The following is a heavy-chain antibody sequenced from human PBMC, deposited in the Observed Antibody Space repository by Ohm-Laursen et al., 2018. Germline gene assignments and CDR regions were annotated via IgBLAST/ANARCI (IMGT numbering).Heavy chain of an antibody. CDR1: GFTFSSYW. CDR3: ARDPSGWFPGDY. CDR2: INSDGSST. V-gene: IGHV3-74*01. Sequence: GSLRLSCAASGFTFSSYWMHWVRQAPGEGLVWVSRINSDGSSTSYADSVKGRFTISRDNAKNTLYLQMNSLRAEDTAVYYCARDPSGWFPGDYWGQGTLATVSS. D-gene: IGHD6-19*01. J-gene: IGHJ4*02.